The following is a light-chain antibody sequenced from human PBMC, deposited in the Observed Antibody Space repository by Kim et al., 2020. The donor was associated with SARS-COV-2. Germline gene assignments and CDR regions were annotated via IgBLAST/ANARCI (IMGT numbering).Light chain of an antibody. CDR2: KAS. V-gene: IGKV1-5*03. CDR3: QQYNSYSRT. Sequence: DIQMTQSPSTLSASVGDRVTITCRASQSISSWLAWYQQKPGKAPKLLIYKASSLEFGVPSRFSGSGSGTEFTLTISSLQPDDFATYYCQQYNSYSRTFGQGTKVDIK. J-gene: IGKJ1*01. CDR1: QSISSW.